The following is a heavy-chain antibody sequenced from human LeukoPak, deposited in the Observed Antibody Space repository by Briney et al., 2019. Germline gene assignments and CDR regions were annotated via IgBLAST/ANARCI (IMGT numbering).Heavy chain of an antibody. CDR2: INTYTGNT. CDR3: ARANSWPSDAFDI. V-gene: IGHV7-4-1*02. J-gene: IGHJ3*02. CDR1: GYTFTSYA. D-gene: IGHD6-13*01. Sequence: ASVKVSCKASGYTFTSYAMNWVRQAPGQGLEWMGCINTYTGNTTYAQGFTGRFVFSLDTSVSTAYLLISTLEAEDTAVYYCARANSWPSDAFDIWGQGTMVTVSS.